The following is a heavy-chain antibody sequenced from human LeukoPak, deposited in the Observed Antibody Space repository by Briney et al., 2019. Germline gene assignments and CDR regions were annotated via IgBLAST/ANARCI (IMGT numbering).Heavy chain of an antibody. CDR2: IYTSGST. J-gene: IGHJ3*02. V-gene: IGHV4-39*07. D-gene: IGHD2-15*01. CDR3: ASDRIEVDAFDI. Sequence: PSETLSLTCTVSGDSISNSNYYWGWIRQPPGKGLEWIGRIYTSGSTNYNPSLKSRVTISVDTSKNQFSLKLSSVTAADTAVYYCASDRIEVDAFDIWGQGTMVTVSP. CDR1: GDSISNSNYY.